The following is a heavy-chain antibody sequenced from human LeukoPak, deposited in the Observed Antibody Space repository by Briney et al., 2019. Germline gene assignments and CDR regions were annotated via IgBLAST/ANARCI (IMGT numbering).Heavy chain of an antibody. V-gene: IGHV1-18*01. CDR3: ARAGTTSSSTPDF. CDR1: GYTFGTYG. CDR2: ISAYNGNI. Sequence: GASVKVSCKASGYTFGTYGVTWVRQAPGQGLEWMGWISAYNGNINYAQEFQGRVTLTSDTSTSTAYMELRSLRSDDTAVYYCARAGTTSSSTPDFWGQGTLVTVSS. J-gene: IGHJ4*02. D-gene: IGHD2-15*01.